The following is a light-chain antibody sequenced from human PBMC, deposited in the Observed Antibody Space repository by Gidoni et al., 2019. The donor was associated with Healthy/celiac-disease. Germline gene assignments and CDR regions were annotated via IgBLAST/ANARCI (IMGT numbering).Light chain of an antibody. Sequence: QSALTQPASVSGSPGQSLTISCTGTSSDVGGYNYVSWYQQHPGQAPKLMIYDVSNRPSGVSNRFSGSKSGNTASLTISGLQAEDEADYYCSSYTSSSTLLVFGGGTKLTVL. V-gene: IGLV2-14*03. CDR2: DVS. CDR1: SSDVGGYNY. J-gene: IGLJ2*01. CDR3: SSYTSSSTLLV.